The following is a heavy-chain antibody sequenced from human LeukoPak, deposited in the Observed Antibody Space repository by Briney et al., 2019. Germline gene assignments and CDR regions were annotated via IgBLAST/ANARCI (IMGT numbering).Heavy chain of an antibody. CDR3: ARGSTMVRGVPTFDY. Sequence: PSETLSLTCTVSGDSISNYYWAWIRQPPGKGLEWIGYIHYGGTTYYNPSLKSRVTISVDTSKNQFSLKLSSVTAADTAVYYCARGSTMVRGVPTFDYWGQGTLVTVSS. D-gene: IGHD3-10*01. V-gene: IGHV4-59*01. J-gene: IGHJ4*02. CDR2: IHYGGTT. CDR1: GDSISNYY.